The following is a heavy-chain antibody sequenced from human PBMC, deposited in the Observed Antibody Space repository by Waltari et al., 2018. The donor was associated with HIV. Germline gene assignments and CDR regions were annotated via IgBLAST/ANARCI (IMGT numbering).Heavy chain of an antibody. CDR2: IWSDGSHE. V-gene: IGHV3-33*01. CDR1: GFTFSSSG. D-gene: IGHD3-22*01. J-gene: IGHJ4*02. CDR3: ARMFDSSGLDY. Sequence: QVQLVESGGGVVQPGRSRRLSCAASGFTFSSSGMHWVRQAPGKGLEWVAVIWSDGSHEYYADSVKGRFTVSRDNSKNTVYLQMNSLRADDTAVYFCARMFDSSGLDYWGQGTLVTVSS.